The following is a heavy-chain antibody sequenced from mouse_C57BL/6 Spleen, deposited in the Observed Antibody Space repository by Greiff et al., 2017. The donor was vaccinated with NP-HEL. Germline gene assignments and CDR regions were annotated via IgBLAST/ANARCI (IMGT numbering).Heavy chain of an antibody. CDR3: ASPYYGSSSFAY. Sequence: QVQLQQPGAELVKPGASVKLSCKASGYTFTSYSMQWVKQRPGQGLEWIGEIDPYDSYTNYNQKFKGKATLTVDTSSSTAYMQLSSLTSEDSAVYYCASPYYGSSSFAYWGQGTLVTVSA. J-gene: IGHJ3*01. D-gene: IGHD1-1*01. CDR2: IDPYDSYT. V-gene: IGHV1-50*01. CDR1: GYTFTSYS.